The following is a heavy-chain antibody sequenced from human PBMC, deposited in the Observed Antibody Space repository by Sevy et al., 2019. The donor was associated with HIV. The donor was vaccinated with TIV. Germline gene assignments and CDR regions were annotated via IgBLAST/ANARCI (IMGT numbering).Heavy chain of an antibody. CDR1: GGSISAYY. V-gene: IGHV4-59*01. CDR2: IYYTGST. D-gene: IGHD5-12*01. J-gene: IGHJ5*02. Sequence: SQTLSLTCTVFGGSISAYYWSWIRQPPGKGLEYIGYIYYTGSTNYNPSLQSRVTISVDTSKNQFPLRMTSVTAADRAIYYCARAAAVGSGDDSLNWFDPWGQGTLVTVSS. CDR3: ARAAAVGSGDDSLNWFDP.